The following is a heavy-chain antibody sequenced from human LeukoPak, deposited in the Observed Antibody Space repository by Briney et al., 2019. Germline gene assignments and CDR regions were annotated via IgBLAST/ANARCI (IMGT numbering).Heavy chain of an antibody. Sequence: PSETLSLTCTVSGGSISSGSYYWGWIRQPPGKGLEWIGSIYYSGSTYYNPSLKSRVTISVDTSKNQFSLKLSSVTAADTAVYYCARVRAPSDAFDIWGQGTMVTVSS. V-gene: IGHV4-39*07. CDR1: GGSISSGSYY. CDR3: ARVRAPSDAFDI. CDR2: IYYSGST. J-gene: IGHJ3*02.